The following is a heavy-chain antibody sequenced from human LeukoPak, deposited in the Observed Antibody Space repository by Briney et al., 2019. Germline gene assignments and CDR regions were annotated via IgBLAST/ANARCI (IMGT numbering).Heavy chain of an antibody. V-gene: IGHV4-39*07. CDR2: IYYSGST. D-gene: IGHD2-15*01. Sequence: SETLSLTCTVSGGSISSSSYYWGWIRQPPGKGLEWIGSIYYSGSTYYNPSLKSRVTISVDTSKNQFSLKLSSVTAADTAVYYCARDLCVGYCSGGSCYGRDYNWFDPWGQGTLVTVSS. CDR1: GGSISSSSYY. CDR3: ARDLCVGYCSGGSCYGRDYNWFDP. J-gene: IGHJ5*02.